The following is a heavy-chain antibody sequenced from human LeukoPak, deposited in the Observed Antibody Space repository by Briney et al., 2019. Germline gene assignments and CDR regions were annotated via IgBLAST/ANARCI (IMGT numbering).Heavy chain of an antibody. J-gene: IGHJ4*02. D-gene: IGHD6-19*01. Sequence: GGSLRLSCAASGFTFSSYGMHWVRQAPGKGLEWVAVIWYDGSNKYYADSVKGRFTISRDNSKDTLYLQMNSLRAEDTAVYYCAKDQEKRAVAGSFPDYWGQGTLVTVSS. V-gene: IGHV3-33*06. CDR2: IWYDGSNK. CDR1: GFTFSSYG. CDR3: AKDQEKRAVAGSFPDY.